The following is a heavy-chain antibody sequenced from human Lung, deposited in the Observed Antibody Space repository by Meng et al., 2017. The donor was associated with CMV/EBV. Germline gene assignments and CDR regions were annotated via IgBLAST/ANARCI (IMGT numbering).Heavy chain of an antibody. CDR2: MNPNSGNT. J-gene: IGHJ5*02. Sequence: AAVKKPGSSVKVSWKAAGYTFTSYDINWVRQATGQGLEWMGWMNPNSGNTGYAQKFQGRVTMTRNTSISTAYMELSSLRSEDTAVYYCARGYCSGGSCPVFDPWGQGTLVTVSS. V-gene: IGHV1-8*01. CDR1: GYTFTSYD. D-gene: IGHD2-15*01. CDR3: ARGYCSGGSCPVFDP.